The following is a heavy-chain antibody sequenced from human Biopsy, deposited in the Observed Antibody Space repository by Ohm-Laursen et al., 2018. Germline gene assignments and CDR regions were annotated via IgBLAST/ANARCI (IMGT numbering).Heavy chain of an antibody. J-gene: IGHJ3*02. D-gene: IGHD6-19*01. V-gene: IGHV4-59*08. Sequence: PSQTLSLTCSVSGGSIISYYWTWIRQAPGKGLEWIGYISYSRDTNYNPSLKSRITISVDTSKNQFSLKLTSVTAADTAVYYCAKHGSGWTGDDAFHIWGQGTMVTVSS. CDR1: GGSIISYY. CDR3: AKHGSGWTGDDAFHI. CDR2: ISYSRDT.